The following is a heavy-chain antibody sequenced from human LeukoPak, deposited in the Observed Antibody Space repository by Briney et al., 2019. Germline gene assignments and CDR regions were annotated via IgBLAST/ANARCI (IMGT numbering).Heavy chain of an antibody. CDR1: GYSFNIYE. D-gene: IGHD6-19*01. Sequence: ASAKVSCKASGYSFNIYEMNWLRQANGQGLEGMGWVSPNSGSTVYAKKFQGRVTMTRDTSINKAYMELNSLTSEDTAVYYCARGTLFSSGEILLWGQGTLVTVTS. V-gene: IGHV1-8*01. CDR3: ARGTLFSSGEILL. CDR2: VSPNSGST. J-gene: IGHJ4*02.